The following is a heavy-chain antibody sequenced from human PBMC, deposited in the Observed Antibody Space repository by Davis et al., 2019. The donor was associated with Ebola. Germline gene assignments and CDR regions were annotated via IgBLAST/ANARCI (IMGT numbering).Heavy chain of an antibody. J-gene: IGHJ5*02. Sequence: ASVKVSCKASGYTFTSYDINWVRQATGQGLEWMGWMNPNSGNTGYAQKFQGRVTMTRNTSISTAYMELSSLRSEDTAVYYCARARSAVPTAQPGGSWGQGTLVTVSS. D-gene: IGHD2-2*01. CDR1: GYTFTSYD. V-gene: IGHV1-8*01. CDR2: MNPNSGNT. CDR3: ARARSAVPTAQPGGS.